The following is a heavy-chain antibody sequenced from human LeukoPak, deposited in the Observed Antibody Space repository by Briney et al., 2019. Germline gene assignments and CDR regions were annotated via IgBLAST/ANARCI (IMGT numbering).Heavy chain of an antibody. D-gene: IGHD1-26*01. V-gene: IGHV3-21*01. CDR3: ARDFYSGSYYEYYFDY. J-gene: IGHJ4*02. CDR1: GFTFSSYS. Sequence: GGSLRLSCAASGFTFSSYSMNWVRQAPGKGLEWVSSISSSSSYIYYADSVKGRFTISRDNAKNSLYLQMNSLRDEDTAVYYCARDFYSGSYYEYYFDYWGQGTLVTVSS. CDR2: ISSSSSYI.